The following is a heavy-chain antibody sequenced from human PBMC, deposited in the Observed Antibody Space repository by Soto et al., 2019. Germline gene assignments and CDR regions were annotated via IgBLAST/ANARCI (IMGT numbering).Heavy chain of an antibody. J-gene: IGHJ6*02. CDR1: GGSISSSNW. CDR3: ARTGAYSSSPYSYYGMDV. V-gene: IGHV4-4*02. Sequence: QVQLQESGPGLVKPSGTLSLTCAVSGGSISSSNWWSWVRQPPGKGLEWIGEIYHSGSTNYNPSLKSRVTISVDKSKNQFSLKLSSVTAADTAVYYCARTGAYSSSPYSYYGMDVWGQGTTVTVSS. D-gene: IGHD6-6*01. CDR2: IYHSGST.